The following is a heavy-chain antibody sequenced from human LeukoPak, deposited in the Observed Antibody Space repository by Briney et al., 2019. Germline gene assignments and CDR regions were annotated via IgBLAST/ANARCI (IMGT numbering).Heavy chain of an antibody. CDR3: ARDSYFGSGNYYIDY. Sequence: SETLSLTCAVSGGSISSSNWWSWVRQPPGKGLEWIGRGSTSGSTNYNPSLKSRVTMSVETSKNQFSLKLSSVTAADTAVYYCARDSYFGSGNYYIDYWGQGTLVTVSS. V-gene: IGHV4-4*02. CDR2: GSTSGST. CDR1: GGSISSSNW. D-gene: IGHD3-10*01. J-gene: IGHJ4*02.